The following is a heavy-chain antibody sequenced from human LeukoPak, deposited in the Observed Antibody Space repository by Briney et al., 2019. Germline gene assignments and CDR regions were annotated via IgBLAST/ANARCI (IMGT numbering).Heavy chain of an antibody. CDR3: ARDPRGGYYFDY. V-gene: IGHV1-69*04. CDR1: GGTFSSYT. Sequence: SVKVSCKASGGTFSSYTISWVRQAPGQGLEWMGRIIPILGIANYAQKFQGRVTITADKSTHTAYMELSSLRSEDTAVYYCARDPRGGYYFDYWGQGTLVTVSS. J-gene: IGHJ4*02. CDR2: IIPILGIA. D-gene: IGHD3-10*01.